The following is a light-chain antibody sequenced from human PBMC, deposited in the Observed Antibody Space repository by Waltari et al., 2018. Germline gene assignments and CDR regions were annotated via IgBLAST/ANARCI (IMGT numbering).Light chain of an antibody. V-gene: IGKV1-39*01. Sequence: DIVMTQSPSSLSSSLGDTITVTCRASQNIRPYLNWYQQKPAKAPKLLIFGASSLPRGVPSRFSGSASGTEFTLTITNLQPDDFATYFCQQSFSSPWTFGQGTTV. J-gene: IGKJ1*01. CDR1: QNIRPY. CDR3: QQSFSSPWT. CDR2: GAS.